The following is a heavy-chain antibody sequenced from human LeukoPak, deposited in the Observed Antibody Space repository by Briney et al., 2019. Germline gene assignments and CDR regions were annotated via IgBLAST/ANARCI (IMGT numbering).Heavy chain of an antibody. J-gene: IGHJ3*02. CDR2: ISVYNGNI. CDR1: GYTFTSYD. D-gene: IGHD6-6*01. Sequence: GASVKVSCKASGYTFTSYDISWVRQAPGQGLEWMGWISVYNGNINYAQKLQGRVSMTTDTSTSTAYMELRSLRSDDTAVYYCARVGHSSSLDAFDIWGQGTMVTVSS. CDR3: ARVGHSSSLDAFDI. V-gene: IGHV1-18*01.